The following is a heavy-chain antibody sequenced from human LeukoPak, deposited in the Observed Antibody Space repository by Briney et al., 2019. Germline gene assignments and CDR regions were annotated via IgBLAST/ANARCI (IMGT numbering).Heavy chain of an antibody. J-gene: IGHJ6*02. CDR3: ARDEVAVTTRGRYYYGMDV. D-gene: IGHD4-17*01. V-gene: IGHV4-30-4*01. CDR1: GGSISSGDYY. Sequence: SQTLSLTCTVSGGSISSGDYYWSWNRQPPGKGLEWIGYIYYSGSTYYNPSLKSRVTISVDTSKNQFSLKLSSVTAADTAVYYCARDEVAVTTRGRYYYGMDVWGQGTTAIVSS. CDR2: IYYSGST.